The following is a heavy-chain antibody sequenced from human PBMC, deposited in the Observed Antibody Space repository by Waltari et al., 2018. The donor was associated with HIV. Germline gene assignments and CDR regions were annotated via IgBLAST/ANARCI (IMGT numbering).Heavy chain of an antibody. CDR2: IYWDDDK. Sequence: QITLKESGPTLVKPTQTLTLTCTFSGFSLSTRGVGVGWIRQPPGKALEWLALIYWDDDKRYSPSLKGRLTITKDTSKNQVVLTMTNMYPVDTATYNCAHRRDYDNLTGYQIIDYFDYWGQGTLVTVSS. V-gene: IGHV2-5*02. D-gene: IGHD3-9*01. CDR3: AHRRDYDNLTGYQIIDYFDY. CDR1: GFSLSTRGVG. J-gene: IGHJ4*02.